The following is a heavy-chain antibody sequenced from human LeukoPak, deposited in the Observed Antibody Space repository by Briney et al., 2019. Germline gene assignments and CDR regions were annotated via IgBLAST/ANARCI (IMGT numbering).Heavy chain of an antibody. CDR2: IYTSGST. Sequence: PSETLSLTCAVYGGSFSGYYWNWIRQPAGKGLEWIGRIYTSGSTNYNPSLKSRVTISVDTSKNQFSLKLSSVTAADTAVYYCAREVVRSSFDYWGQGTLVTVSS. CDR3: AREVVRSSFDY. D-gene: IGHD2-15*01. V-gene: IGHV4-4*07. J-gene: IGHJ4*02. CDR1: GGSFSGYY.